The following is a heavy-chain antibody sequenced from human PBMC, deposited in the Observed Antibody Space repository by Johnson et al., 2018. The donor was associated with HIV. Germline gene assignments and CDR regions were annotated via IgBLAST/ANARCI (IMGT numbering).Heavy chain of an antibody. V-gene: IGHV3-66*01. CDR3: TTDPTSILWFREVGRDAFDI. J-gene: IGHJ3*02. CDR1: GFTVSSNY. CDR2: IYSGGST. D-gene: IGHD3-10*01. Sequence: EVQLVESGGGLVQPGGSLRLSCAASGFTVSSNYMSWVRQAPGKGLEWVSVIYSGGSTYYADSVKGRFTISRDNSKNTLYLQMNSLRAEDTAVYYCTTDPTSILWFREVGRDAFDIWGQGTMVTVSS.